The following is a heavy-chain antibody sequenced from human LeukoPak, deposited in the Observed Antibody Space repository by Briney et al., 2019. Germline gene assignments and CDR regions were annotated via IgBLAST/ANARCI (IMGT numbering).Heavy chain of an antibody. Sequence: SETLSLTCAVYGGSFSDYYWSWIRQPPGKGLEWIGEINHSGSTNYSPSLTSRVTISVDTSKNQFSLKLSSVTAADTAVYYCARDIVMVVAATDAFDIWGQGTMVTVSS. CDR3: ARDIVMVVAATDAFDI. CDR1: GGSFSDYY. J-gene: IGHJ3*02. CDR2: INHSGST. V-gene: IGHV4-34*01. D-gene: IGHD2-15*01.